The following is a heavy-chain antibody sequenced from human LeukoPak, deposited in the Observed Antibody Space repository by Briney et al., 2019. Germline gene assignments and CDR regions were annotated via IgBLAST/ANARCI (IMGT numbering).Heavy chain of an antibody. D-gene: IGHD2-15*01. J-gene: IGHJ3*02. CDR3: TTDGWSMNAFDI. V-gene: IGHV3-15*01. Sequence: GGSLRLSCPAFGLTFSNAWMSWVSQAPGKGLEWVGRIKSKTDGGTTDYAAPVKGRFTISRDDSKNTLYLQMNSLKTEDTAVYYCTTDGWSMNAFDIWGQGTMVTVSS. CDR1: GLTFSNAW. CDR2: IKSKTDGGTT.